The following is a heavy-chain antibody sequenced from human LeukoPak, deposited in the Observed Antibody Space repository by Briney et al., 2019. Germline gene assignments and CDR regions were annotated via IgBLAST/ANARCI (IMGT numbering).Heavy chain of an antibody. D-gene: IGHD3-10*01. Sequence: GRYLRLSCAAYGFIFGDHAMSWVRQAPGKGLEGVGFIRSKDYGGTIEFAACVVGRFTISRDDYKVIAYLQMNSLETEDTAVYYCARGPILLWIHNGMDVWGPGTTVTVSS. J-gene: IGHJ6*02. CDR3: ARGPILLWIHNGMDV. V-gene: IGHV3-49*04. CDR1: GFIFGDHA. CDR2: IRSKDYGGTI.